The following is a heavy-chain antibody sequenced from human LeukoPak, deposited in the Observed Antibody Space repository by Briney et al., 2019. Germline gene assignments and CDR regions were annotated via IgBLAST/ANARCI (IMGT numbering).Heavy chain of an antibody. V-gene: IGHV3-7*03. CDR3: ANSVPGIAAAGSFDY. Sequence: GGSLRLSCAASGFTFSSYWMSWVRQAPGMGLEWVANIKQDGSEKYYVDSVKGRFTISRDNAKNSLYLQMNSLRAEDTAVYYCANSVPGIAAAGSFDYWGQGTLVTVSS. CDR2: IKQDGSEK. J-gene: IGHJ4*02. CDR1: GFTFSSYW. D-gene: IGHD6-13*01.